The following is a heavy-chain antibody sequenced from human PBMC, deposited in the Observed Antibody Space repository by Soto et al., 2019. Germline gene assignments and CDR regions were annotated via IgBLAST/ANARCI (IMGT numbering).Heavy chain of an antibody. CDR3: ARENYDFWSSDRYYYYMDV. D-gene: IGHD3-3*01. V-gene: IGHV3-66*01. CDR1: GFTVSSNY. CDR2: IYSGGST. J-gene: IGHJ6*03. Sequence: GGSLRLSCAASGFTVSSNYMSWVRQAPGKGLEWVSVIYSGGSTYYADSVKGRFTISRDNSKNTLYLQMNSLRAEDTAVYYCARENYDFWSSDRYYYYMDVWGKGTTVTVSS.